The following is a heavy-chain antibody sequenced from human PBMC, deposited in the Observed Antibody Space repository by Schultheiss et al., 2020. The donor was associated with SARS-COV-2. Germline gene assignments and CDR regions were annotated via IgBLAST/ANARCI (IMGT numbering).Heavy chain of an antibody. CDR1: GFTFDDYA. CDR2: ISWNSGSI. V-gene: IGHV3-9*01. CDR3: AKDIGGYCSGGSCYDYYYYGMDV. Sequence: GGSLRLSCAASGFTFDDYAMHWVRQAPGKGLEWVSGISWNSGSIGYADSVKGRFTISRDNAKNSLYLQMNSLRAEDTALYYCAKDIGGYCSGGSCYDYYYYGMDVWGQGTTVTVSS. J-gene: IGHJ6*02. D-gene: IGHD2-15*01.